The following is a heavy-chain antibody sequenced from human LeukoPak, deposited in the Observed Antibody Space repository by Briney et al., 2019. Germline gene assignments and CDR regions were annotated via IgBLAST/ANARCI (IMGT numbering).Heavy chain of an antibody. CDR1: GFIFSDYN. CDR2: ISVRSSYI. V-gene: IGHV3-21*06. D-gene: IGHD1-1*01. Sequence: GGSLRLSCAASGFIFSDYNMNWVRQAPGKGLEWVSSISVRSSYINYADSVKGRFTISRDNAKNSLYLQMNSLRAEDTAVYYCTRDTEQLGIDYWGQGTLVTVSS. J-gene: IGHJ4*02. CDR3: TRDTEQLGIDY.